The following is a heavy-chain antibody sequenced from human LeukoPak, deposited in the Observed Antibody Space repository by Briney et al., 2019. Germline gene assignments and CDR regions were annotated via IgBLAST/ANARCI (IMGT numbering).Heavy chain of an antibody. CDR3: AKESGKFDY. V-gene: IGHV3-43*02. CDR2: ISADGGST. J-gene: IGHJ4*02. CDR1: GLTFHDYA. Sequence: PGGSLRLSCVASGLTFHDYAMHWVRQAPGKGLEWVSLISADGGSTFYADSVRGRFSISRDNSKNSLYLQMNSLRTEGTAMYYCAKESGKFDYWGQGTLVTVSS.